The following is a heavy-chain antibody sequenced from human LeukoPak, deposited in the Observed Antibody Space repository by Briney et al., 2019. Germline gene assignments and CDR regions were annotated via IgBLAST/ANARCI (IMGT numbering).Heavy chain of an antibody. CDR1: GFTFSSYG. CDR3: TRSRLLWFGELLYGHFDY. Sequence: PGGSLRLSCAASGFTFSSYGMHWVRQAPGKGLEWVAFIRYDGSNKYYADSVKGRFTISRDNSKNTLYLQMNSLRAEDTAVYYCTRSRLLWFGELLYGHFDYWGQGTLVTVSS. CDR2: IRYDGSNK. J-gene: IGHJ4*02. V-gene: IGHV3-30*02. D-gene: IGHD3-10*01.